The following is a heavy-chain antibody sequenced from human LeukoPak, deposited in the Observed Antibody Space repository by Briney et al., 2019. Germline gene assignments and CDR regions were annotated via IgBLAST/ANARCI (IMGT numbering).Heavy chain of an antibody. CDR3: GTLMRFCSSTSNEELDN. CDR2: IIPIFGTA. D-gene: IGHD2-2*01. Sequence: GASVKVPCKASGGTFSSYAILWVPQAPGQGLEWMGGIIPIFGTANYAQKFQGRVTITADESTRTTYMELSSLRSGGTGHYYCGTLMRFCSSTSNEELDNWGARTPVTVSS. CDR1: GGTFSSYA. J-gene: IGHJ4*01. V-gene: IGHV1-69*13.